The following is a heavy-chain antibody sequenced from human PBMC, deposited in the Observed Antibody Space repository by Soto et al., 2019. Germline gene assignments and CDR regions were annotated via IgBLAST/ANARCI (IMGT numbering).Heavy chain of an antibody. CDR3: ARISYDILTGYSTPDY. D-gene: IGHD3-9*01. CDR1: GFSLSTSGMC. V-gene: IGHV2-70*01. CDR2: IDWDDDK. Sequence: SGPTLVNPTQTLTLTCTFSGFSLSTSGMCVSWIRQPPGKALEWLALIDWDDDKYYSTSLKTRLTISKDTSKNQVVLTMTNMDPVDTATYYCARISYDILTGYSTPDYWGPGTLVTVSS. J-gene: IGHJ4*02.